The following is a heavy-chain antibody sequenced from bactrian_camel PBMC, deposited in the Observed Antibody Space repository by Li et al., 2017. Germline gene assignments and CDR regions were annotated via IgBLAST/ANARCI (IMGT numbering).Heavy chain of an antibody. D-gene: IGHD3*01. Sequence: HVQLVESGGGSVQAGGSLRLSCTASGDTYSWFCMGWFRQSPGGNRDAVARIDSNNNTGYADSVKGRFTISRDNAKNTVYLQMDSLKPEDTAMYYCVRAVGLATIMDVAWGAMDTWGKGTQVTVS. J-gene: IGHJ7*01. CDR1: GDTYSWFC. CDR2: IDSNNNT. V-gene: IGHV3S55*01.